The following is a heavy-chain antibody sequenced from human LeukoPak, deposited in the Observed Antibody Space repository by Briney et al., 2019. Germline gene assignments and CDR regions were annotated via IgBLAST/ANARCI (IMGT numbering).Heavy chain of an antibody. CDR2: IYYSGST. CDR1: GGSISSSSYY. J-gene: IGHJ4*02. V-gene: IGHV4-39*07. D-gene: IGHD5-12*01. Sequence: SETLFLTCTVSGGSISSSSYYWGWIRQPPGKGLEWIGSIYYSGSTYYNPSLKSRVIISVDTSKNQFSLKLSSVTAADTAVYYCARGDSGYASTFDYWGQGTLVTVSS. CDR3: ARGDSGYASTFDY.